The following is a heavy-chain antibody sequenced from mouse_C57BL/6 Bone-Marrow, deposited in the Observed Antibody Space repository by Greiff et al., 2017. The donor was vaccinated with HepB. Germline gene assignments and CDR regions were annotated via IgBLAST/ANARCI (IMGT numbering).Heavy chain of an antibody. D-gene: IGHD1-1*01. Sequence: VQLQQSGADLARPGASVKLSCKASGYTFTSYGISWVKQRTGQGLEWIGEIYPRSGNTYYNEKFKGKATLTADKSSSTAYMELRSLTSEDSAVYFCARRGGSSLYFDYWGQGTTLTVSS. CDR1: GYTFTSYG. CDR2: IYPRSGNT. J-gene: IGHJ2*01. CDR3: ARRGGSSLYFDY. V-gene: IGHV1-81*01.